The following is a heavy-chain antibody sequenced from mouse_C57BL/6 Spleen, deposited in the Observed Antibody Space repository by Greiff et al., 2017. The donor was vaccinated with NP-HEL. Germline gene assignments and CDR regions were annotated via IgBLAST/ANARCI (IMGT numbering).Heavy chain of an antibody. CDR1: GYTFTDHT. J-gene: IGHJ3*01. V-gene: IGHV1-78*01. CDR2: IYPRDGST. D-gene: IGHD1-2*01. Sequence: VQLQQSDAELVKPGASVKISCKVSGYTFTDHTIHWMKQRPEQGLEWIGYIYPRDGSTKYNEKFKGKATLTADKSSSTAYMQLNSLTSEDSAVYCCERWEYSTTAGFAYWGQGTLVTVSA. CDR3: ERWEYSTTAGFAY.